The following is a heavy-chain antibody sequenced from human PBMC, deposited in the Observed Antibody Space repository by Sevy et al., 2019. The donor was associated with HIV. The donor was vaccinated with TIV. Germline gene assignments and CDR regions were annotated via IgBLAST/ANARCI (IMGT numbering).Heavy chain of an antibody. CDR3: ARDVVSTMGYYYGMDV. CDR1: GFTFSSNI. Sequence: GGSLRLSCAASGFTFSSNILNWVRQAPGKGLEWVSSISGSTSYIYYADSVKGRFTISRDNAKNSLYLQMNSLRVEDTAVYYCARDVVSTMGYYYGMDVWGQGTTVTVSS. J-gene: IGHJ6*02. V-gene: IGHV3-21*01. CDR2: ISGSTSYI. D-gene: IGHD2-21*01.